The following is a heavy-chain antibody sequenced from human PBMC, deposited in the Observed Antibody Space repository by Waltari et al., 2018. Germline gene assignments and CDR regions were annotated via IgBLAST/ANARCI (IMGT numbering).Heavy chain of an antibody. Sequence: QAQLLQSGAEVTKPGASVKLSCKASGYTFNNYFLQWVRQAPGQGFVWMGVINPSGGSTTYARQFKGRVTMTSDTSTSTVYMELSSLRSEDTAVYYCARRCSANTCYWGLDVWGKGTTVTVS. CDR3: ARRCSANTCYWGLDV. J-gene: IGHJ6*03. CDR1: GYTFNNYF. D-gene: IGHD2-15*01. CDR2: INPSGGST. V-gene: IGHV1-46*02.